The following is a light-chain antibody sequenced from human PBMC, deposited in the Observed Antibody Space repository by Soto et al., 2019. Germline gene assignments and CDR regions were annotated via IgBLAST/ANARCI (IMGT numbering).Light chain of an antibody. Sequence: EILMTQSPATLSVSPGERATLSCRASQSISNSLAWYQQKRGQAPRLLIYGASTRATGIPARFSGSGSGTEFTLTISSLQSEDFAVYYCLQYNNWPPWTFGQGTKVEIK. CDR2: GAS. CDR3: LQYNNWPPWT. V-gene: IGKV3-15*01. CDR1: QSISNS. J-gene: IGKJ1*01.